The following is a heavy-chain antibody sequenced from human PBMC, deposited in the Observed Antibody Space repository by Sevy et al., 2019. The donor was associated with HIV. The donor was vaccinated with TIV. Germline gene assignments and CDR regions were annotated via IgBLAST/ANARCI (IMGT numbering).Heavy chain of an antibody. CDR1: GFSFRDYA. Sequence: GGSQRLSCVASGFSFRDYALHWVRQGPGKGLEWVAVVSFDGGNKYYPDSVKGRFTVSRDNSKNTLFLQMDSLRGEDTAVYYCARGPYSSGLRFDYWGQGTLVTVSS. CDR2: VSFDGGNK. J-gene: IGHJ4*02. CDR3: ARGPYSSGLRFDY. V-gene: IGHV3-30*04. D-gene: IGHD6-19*01.